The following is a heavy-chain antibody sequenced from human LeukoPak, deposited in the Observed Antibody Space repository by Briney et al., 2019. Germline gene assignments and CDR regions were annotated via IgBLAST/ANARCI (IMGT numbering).Heavy chain of an antibody. Sequence: ASVKVSCKASGGTFSSYAISWVRQAPGQGLEWMGRIIPIFGTANYAQKFQGRVTVTADKSTSTAYMELSSLRSEDTAVYYCARGTRVLRFLEWSNWFDPWGQGTLVTVSS. CDR2: IIPIFGTA. CDR1: GGTFSSYA. J-gene: IGHJ5*02. CDR3: ARGTRVLRFLEWSNWFDP. V-gene: IGHV1-69*06. D-gene: IGHD3-3*01.